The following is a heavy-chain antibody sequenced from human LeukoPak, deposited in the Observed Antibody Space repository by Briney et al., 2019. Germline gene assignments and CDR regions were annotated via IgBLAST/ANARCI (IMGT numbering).Heavy chain of an antibody. D-gene: IGHD4-17*01. J-gene: IGHJ4*02. Sequence: GGSLRLSCVASGFIFSTYGMYWVRQAPGKGLEWVAVISYDGSNKYYADSVKGRFTISRDNSKNTLYLQMNSLRAEDTAVYYCARDLYGDYSNDDYWGQGTLVTVSS. V-gene: IGHV3-30*19. CDR1: GFIFSTYG. CDR3: ARDLYGDYSNDDY. CDR2: ISYDGSNK.